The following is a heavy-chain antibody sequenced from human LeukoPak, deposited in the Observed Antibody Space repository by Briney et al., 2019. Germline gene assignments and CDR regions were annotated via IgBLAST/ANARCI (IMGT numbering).Heavy chain of an antibody. Sequence: GGSLRLSCAASGFTFSSYSMNWVRQAPGKGLEWVSYISSSSSTIYYADSVKGRFTISRDNAKNSLYLQMNSLRAEDTAVYYCSTLRYDYVWGSYRQTSFYFDYWGQGTLVTVSS. J-gene: IGHJ4*02. CDR2: ISSSSSTI. V-gene: IGHV3-48*01. CDR3: STLRYDYVWGSYRQTSFYFDY. CDR1: GFTFSSYS. D-gene: IGHD3-16*02.